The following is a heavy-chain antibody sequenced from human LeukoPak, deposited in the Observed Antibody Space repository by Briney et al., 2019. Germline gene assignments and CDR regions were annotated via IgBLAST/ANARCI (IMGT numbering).Heavy chain of an antibody. Sequence: SGGSLRLSCAASGFTFSSYAMSWVRQAPGKGLEWVSAISGSGGSTYYADSVKGRFTISRDNSKNTLYLQMNSLRAEDTAVYYCARGEMATIAGAFDIWGQGTMVTVSS. CDR3: ARGEMATIAGAFDI. D-gene: IGHD5-24*01. J-gene: IGHJ3*02. CDR1: GFTFSSYA. CDR2: ISGSGGST. V-gene: IGHV3-23*01.